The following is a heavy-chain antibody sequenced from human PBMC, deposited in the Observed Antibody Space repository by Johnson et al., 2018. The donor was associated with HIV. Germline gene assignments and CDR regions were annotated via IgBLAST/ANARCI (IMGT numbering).Heavy chain of an antibody. Sequence: QVQLVESGGGMVQPGRSLRLSCAASGFAFRSYGMHWVRQAPGKGLAWVAVLWYDGNNKYYAHSVEGRFTVSRDNSKNTLYLQMNSLRAEDTAVYNCAKEAYSSDAFDIWGQGTMVTVSS. CDR2: LWYDGNNK. CDR3: AKEAYSSDAFDI. D-gene: IGHD2-21*01. J-gene: IGHJ3*02. CDR1: GFAFRSYG. V-gene: IGHV3-33*06.